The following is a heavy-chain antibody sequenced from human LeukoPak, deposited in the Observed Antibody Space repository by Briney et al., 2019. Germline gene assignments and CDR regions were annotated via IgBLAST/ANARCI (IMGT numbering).Heavy chain of an antibody. CDR2: IYHSGST. V-gene: IGHV4-4*02. J-gene: IGHJ4*02. D-gene: IGHD3-3*01. Sequence: SETLSLTCAVSGGSISSSNWWSWVRQPPGKGLEWIGEIYHSGSTNYNPSLKSRVTMSVDTSKNQFSLKLSSVTAADTAVYYCASGGEFVSYYDFWFDYWGQGTLVTVSS. CDR3: ASGGEFVSYYDFWFDY. CDR1: GGSISSSNW.